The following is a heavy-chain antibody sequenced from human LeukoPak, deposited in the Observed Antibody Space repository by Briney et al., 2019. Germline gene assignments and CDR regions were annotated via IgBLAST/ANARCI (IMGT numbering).Heavy chain of an antibody. D-gene: IGHD2-2*01. CDR1: GGTFISYA. J-gene: IGHJ5*02. CDR2: IIPIFGTA. CDR3: ARTLTTQLPTGWFDP. Sequence: ASVKVSCKASGGTFISYAISWVRQAPGQGLEWMGGIIPIFGTANYAQKFQGRVTITADESTSTAYMELSSLRSEDTAVYYCARTLTTQLPTGWFDPWGQGTLVTVSS. V-gene: IGHV1-69*13.